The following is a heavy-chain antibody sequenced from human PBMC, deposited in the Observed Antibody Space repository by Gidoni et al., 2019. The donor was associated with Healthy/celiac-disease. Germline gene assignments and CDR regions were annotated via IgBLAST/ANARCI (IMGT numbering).Heavy chain of an antibody. CDR2: ISAYKGNA. Sequence: QVQLVQSGAEVKKPGASVSVSCMASGYTFTSYGISWVRQAPGQGLEWMGWISAYKGNANDAQKLQGRVTMTTDTSTSTAYMELRSLRSDDTAVYYCARDGFGELSDEDWFDPWGQGTLVTVSS. CDR3: ARDGFGELSDEDWFDP. CDR1: GYTFTSYG. D-gene: IGHD3-10*01. V-gene: IGHV1-18*04. J-gene: IGHJ5*02.